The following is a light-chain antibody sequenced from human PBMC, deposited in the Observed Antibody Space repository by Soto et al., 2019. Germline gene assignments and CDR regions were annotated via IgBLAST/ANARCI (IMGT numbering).Light chain of an antibody. CDR3: AAWDDSLSGPL. CDR1: SSDVGGYNH. J-gene: IGLJ2*01. Sequence: QSALTQPASVSGSPGQSITISCTGSSSDVGGYNHVSWYQQHPGKAPKLMIYEVSNRPSGVSNRFSGSKSGNTASLTISGLQAEDEADYYCAAWDDSLSGPLFGGGTKVTVL. V-gene: IGLV2-14*01. CDR2: EVS.